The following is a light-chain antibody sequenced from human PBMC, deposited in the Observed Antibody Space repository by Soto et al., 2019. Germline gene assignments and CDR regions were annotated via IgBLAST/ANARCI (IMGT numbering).Light chain of an antibody. CDR1: QSVSSY. V-gene: IGKV3-11*01. Sequence: EIVLTQSPATLSLSPGERATLSCRASQSVSSYLAWYQQKPGQAPRLLIYDASNRATGIPARFSGSGSGTDFTLTISSLEPEDFAVYYCQQRSNWPGGLTFGPGTKVHIK. CDR2: DAS. J-gene: IGKJ3*01. CDR3: QQRSNWPGGLT.